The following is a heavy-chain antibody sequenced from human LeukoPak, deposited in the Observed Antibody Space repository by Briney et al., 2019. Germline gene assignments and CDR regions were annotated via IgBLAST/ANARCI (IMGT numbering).Heavy chain of an antibody. D-gene: IGHD4-23*01. CDR2: VSTTGAST. J-gene: IGHJ4*02. Sequence: GGSLRLSCEASGFTFHTYAMSWVRQAPGKGLEWVSAVSTTGASTYYADSVKGRFTISRDNSKNTLSLQMDSLRVEDTALYYCAKDWTTVVTPKGYYFDSWGEGTLVTVFS. V-gene: IGHV3-23*01. CDR1: GFTFHTYA. CDR3: AKDWTTVVTPKGYYFDS.